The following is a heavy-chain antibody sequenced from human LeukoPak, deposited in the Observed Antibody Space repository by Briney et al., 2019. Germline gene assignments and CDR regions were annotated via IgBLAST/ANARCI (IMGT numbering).Heavy chain of an antibody. CDR1: GYSISSGYY. Sequence: SETLSLTCTVSGYSISSGYYWGWIRPPPGKGPEWIGNIYHSGSTYYNPSLKRRVNMSVETSKNKLSVNLSSVTAAATAVYYCARDRYYYDINGYSSFDYCGQGTLVTVSS. CDR2: IYHSGST. J-gene: IGHJ4*02. D-gene: IGHD3-22*01. CDR3: ARDRYYYDINGYSSFDY. V-gene: IGHV4-38-2*02.